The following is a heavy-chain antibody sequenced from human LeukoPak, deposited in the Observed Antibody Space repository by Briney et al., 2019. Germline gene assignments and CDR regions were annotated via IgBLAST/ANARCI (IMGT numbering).Heavy chain of an antibody. D-gene: IGHD3-22*01. J-gene: IGHJ4*02. CDR2: INPNSGGT. V-gene: IGHV1-2*02. CDR3: ARNYDSSRDFDY. Sequence: ASVKVSCKASGYTFTGYYMHWVRRAPGQGLEWMGWINPNSGGTNYAQKFQGRVTMTRDTSISTAYMELSRLRSDDTAVYYCARNYDSSRDFDYWGQGTLVTVSS. CDR1: GYTFTGYY.